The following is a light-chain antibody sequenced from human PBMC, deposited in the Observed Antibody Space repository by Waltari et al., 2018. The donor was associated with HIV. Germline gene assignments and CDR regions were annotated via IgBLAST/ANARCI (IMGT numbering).Light chain of an antibody. CDR3: QTWATGIRV. V-gene: IGLV4-69*01. J-gene: IGLJ3*02. CDR1: SGPNRYA. CDR2: LKSDGSH. Sequence: QLVLTHSPSASASLGASVKLPSTLSSGPNRYAIPWPQQQPEKGPRYLMKLKSDGSHKKGDGIPDRFSGSSSGAERYLTISSLQSEDEADYYCQTWATGIRVFGGGTKLTVL.